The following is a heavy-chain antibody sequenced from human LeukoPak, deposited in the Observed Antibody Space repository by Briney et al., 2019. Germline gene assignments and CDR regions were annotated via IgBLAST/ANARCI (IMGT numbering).Heavy chain of an antibody. CDR1: GFTFSSYW. CDR3: ARSPAVAANREFDY. V-gene: IGHV3-74*01. CDR2: INSDGSST. D-gene: IGHD6-19*01. Sequence: PPGGSLRLSCAASGFTFSSYWMHWVRQAPGKGLVWVSRINSDGSSTSYADSVKGRFTISRDNAKNTLYLQMSSLRAEDTAVYYCARSPAVAANREFDYWGQGTLVTVSS. J-gene: IGHJ4*02.